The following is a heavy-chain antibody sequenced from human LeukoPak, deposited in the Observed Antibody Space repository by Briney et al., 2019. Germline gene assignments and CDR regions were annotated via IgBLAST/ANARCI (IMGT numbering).Heavy chain of an antibody. CDR3: ARDSPMVRGVMTY. Sequence: SSGTLSLTCAVSGGSISSSNWWSWVRQPPGKGLEWIGEIYHSGSTNYNPSLKSRVTISVDKSKNQFSLKLSSVTAADTAVYYCARDSPMVRGVMTYWGQGTLVTVSS. CDR2: IYHSGST. D-gene: IGHD3-10*01. CDR1: GGSISSSNW. V-gene: IGHV4-4*02. J-gene: IGHJ4*02.